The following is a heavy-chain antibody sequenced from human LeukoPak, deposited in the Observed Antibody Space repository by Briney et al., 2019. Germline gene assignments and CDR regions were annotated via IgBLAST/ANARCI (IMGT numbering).Heavy chain of an antibody. D-gene: IGHD6-13*01. V-gene: IGHV3-11*01. Sequence: PGGSLRLSSAASGFTFSDYYMSWIRQAPGKGLEWVSYISSSGSTIYYADSVKGRFTISRDNAKNSLYLQMNSLRAEDTAVYYCARVGKGSSWFTRTPPTWGQGTLVTVSS. CDR1: GFTFSDYY. CDR2: ISSSGSTI. J-gene: IGHJ5*02. CDR3: ARVGKGSSWFTRTPPT.